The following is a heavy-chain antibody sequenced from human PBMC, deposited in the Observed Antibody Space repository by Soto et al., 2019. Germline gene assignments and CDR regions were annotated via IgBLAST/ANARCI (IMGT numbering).Heavy chain of an antibody. D-gene: IGHD5-12*01. J-gene: IGHJ4*02. V-gene: IGHV1-18*01. Sequence: ASVKVSCKASGYTFTNYGISWVRQAPGQKIERKGWISAYNGNTNYAQKPQGRVTMTTDTSTSTAHMELSNLRSEDTAVKYYARFPLRGVATRSIWGQGSLVTVSA. CDR2: ISAYNGNT. CDR1: GYTFTNYG. CDR3: ARFPLRGVATRSI.